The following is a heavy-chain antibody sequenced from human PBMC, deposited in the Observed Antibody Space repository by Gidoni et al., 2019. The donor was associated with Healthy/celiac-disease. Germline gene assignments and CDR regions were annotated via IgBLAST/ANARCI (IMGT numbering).Heavy chain of an antibody. D-gene: IGHD3-22*01. CDR1: GFSLSTSGVG. J-gene: IGHJ4*02. CDR2: IYWDDDK. CDR3: AHRPPGDSSGYYGY. Sequence: QITLKESGPTLVKPTQTLTLPCTFSGFSLSTSGVGVGWIRQPPGKALEWLALIYWDDDKRYSPSLKSRLTITKDTSKNQVVLTMTNMDPVDTATYYCAHRPPGDSSGYYGYWGQGTLVTVSS. V-gene: IGHV2-5*02.